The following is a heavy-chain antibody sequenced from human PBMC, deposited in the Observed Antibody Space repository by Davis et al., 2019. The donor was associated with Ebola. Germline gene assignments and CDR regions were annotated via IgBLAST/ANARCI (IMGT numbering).Heavy chain of an antibody. J-gene: IGHJ6*02. V-gene: IGHV4-34*01. D-gene: IGHD2-8*02. CDR1: GGSFSGYY. CDR2: INHSGST. Sequence: GSLRLSCAVYGGSFSGYYWSWIRQPPGKGLEWIGEINHSGSTNYNPSLKSRVTISVDTSKNQFSLKLSSVTAADTAVYYCARAARYCTGGVCYTWLYYYYGMDVWGQGTTVTVSS. CDR3: ARAARYCTGGVCYTWLYYYYGMDV.